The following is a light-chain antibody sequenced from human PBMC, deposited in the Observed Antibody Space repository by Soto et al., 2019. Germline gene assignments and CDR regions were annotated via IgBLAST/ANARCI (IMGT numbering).Light chain of an antibody. CDR1: QSISTW. CDR3: QQYETFPLT. CDR2: KAS. Sequence: DIQMTQSPSTLSASVGDRVTIACRASQSISTWLAWYQQKPGKAPKLLIYKASILESGDPSRFSGSGSATEFTLTISSLQPEDFASYYCQQYETFPLTFGGGTKVEIK. V-gene: IGKV1-5*03. J-gene: IGKJ4*01.